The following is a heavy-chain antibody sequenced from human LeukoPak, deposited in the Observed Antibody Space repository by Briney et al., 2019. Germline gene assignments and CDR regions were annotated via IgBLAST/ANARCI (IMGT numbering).Heavy chain of an antibody. J-gene: IGHJ6*02. Sequence: ASVKVSCKASGYTFTSYYMHWVRQAPGQGLEWMGIINPSGGRASYAQKFQGRVTMTRDTSTSTVYMELSSLRSEDTAVYYCAREKAGGIVVVVAATTPYYFYGMDVWGQGTTVTVSS. D-gene: IGHD2-15*01. V-gene: IGHV1-46*01. CDR1: GYTFTSYY. CDR3: AREKAGGIVVVVAATTPYYFYGMDV. CDR2: INPSGGRA.